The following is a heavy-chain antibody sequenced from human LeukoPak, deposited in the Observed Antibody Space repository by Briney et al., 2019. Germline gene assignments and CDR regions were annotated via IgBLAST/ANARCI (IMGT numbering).Heavy chain of an antibody. CDR1: GGSITSTNY. J-gene: IGHJ4*02. CDR3: ARGARAGYNLEPFDY. Sequence: SGTLSLTCGVSGGSITSTNYWTWVRQPPGKGLDGIGEVNLQGSTNYNPSLMGRVAISVDMSENHISLQLTSVTAADTAVYYCARGARAGYNLEPFDYWGQGTLVTVSS. D-gene: IGHD5-24*01. V-gene: IGHV4-4*02. CDR2: VNLQGST.